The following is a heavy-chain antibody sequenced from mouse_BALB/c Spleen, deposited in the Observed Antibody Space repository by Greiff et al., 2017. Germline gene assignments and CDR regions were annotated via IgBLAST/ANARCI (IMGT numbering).Heavy chain of an antibody. D-gene: IGHD3-2*02. CDR2: ISDGGSYT. CDR1: GFTFSDYY. J-gene: IGHJ4*01. CDR3: ARDQGDY. Sequence: EVQRVESGGGLVKPGGSLKLSCAASGFTFSDYYMYWVRQTPEKRLEWVATISDGGSYTYYPDSVKGRFTISRDNAKNNLYLQMSSLKSEDTAMYYCARDQGDYWGQGTSVTVSS. V-gene: IGHV5-4*02.